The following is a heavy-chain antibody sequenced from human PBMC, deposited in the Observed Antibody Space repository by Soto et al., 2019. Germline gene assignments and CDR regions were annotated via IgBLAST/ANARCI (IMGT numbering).Heavy chain of an antibody. CDR3: AKDHDEDFGYDLDYFNS. Sequence: GGSLSLSCAASGFTFSSYWMHWVRQAPGKGLEWVSGISWESGSIGYADSVKGRFTISRDNAKNSLFLQMNSLTAEDTALYYCAKDHDEDFGYDLDYFNSWGQGTQVTVSS. V-gene: IGHV3-9*01. CDR2: ISWESGSI. J-gene: IGHJ4*02. D-gene: IGHD5-12*01. CDR1: GFTFSSYW.